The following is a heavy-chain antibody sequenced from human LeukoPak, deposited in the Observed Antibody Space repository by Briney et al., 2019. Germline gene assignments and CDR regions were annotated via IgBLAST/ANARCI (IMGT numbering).Heavy chain of an antibody. V-gene: IGHV3-33*01. Sequence: PGRSLRLSCAASGFTFSSYGMHWVRQAPGKGLEWVAVIWYDGSNKYYADSVKGRFTISRDNSKNTLYLQMNSLRAEDTAVYYCARGPVYSSSAGFDYWGQGTLVTVSS. CDR1: GFTFSSYG. CDR3: ARGPVYSSSAGFDY. J-gene: IGHJ4*02. D-gene: IGHD6-6*01. CDR2: IWYDGSNK.